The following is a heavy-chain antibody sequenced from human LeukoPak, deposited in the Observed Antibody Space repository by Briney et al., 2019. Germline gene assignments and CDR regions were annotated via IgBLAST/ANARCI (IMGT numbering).Heavy chain of an antibody. CDR1: GFTFDDYA. CDR2: ISWNSGSI. D-gene: IGHD1-20*01. J-gene: IGHJ4*02. V-gene: IGHV3-9*03. Sequence: PGRSLRLSCAASGFTFDDYAMHWVRQAPGKGLEWVSGISWNSGSIGYADSVKGRFTISRDNAKNSLYLQMNSLRAEDMALYYCAKGSMGGYNWNYFDYWGQGTLVTVSS. CDR3: AKGSMGGYNWNYFDY.